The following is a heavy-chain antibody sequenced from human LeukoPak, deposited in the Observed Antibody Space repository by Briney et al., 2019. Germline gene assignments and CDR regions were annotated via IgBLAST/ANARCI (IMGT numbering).Heavy chain of an antibody. V-gene: IGHV3-33*01. CDR3: ARGFSQGVDY. Sequence: GGSLRLSCTASGFTFSIYGMYWVRQAPGKGLEWVAVIWYDGSNKYYADSVKGRFTISRDNSKNTLYLQMNSLRAEDTAVYYCARGFSQGVDYGGQGTLVTVSS. CDR2: IWYDGSNK. CDR1: GFTFSIYG. D-gene: IGHD1-26*01. J-gene: IGHJ4*02.